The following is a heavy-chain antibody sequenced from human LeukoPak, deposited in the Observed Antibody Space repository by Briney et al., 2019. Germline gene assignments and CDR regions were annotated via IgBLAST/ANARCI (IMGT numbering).Heavy chain of an antibody. CDR2: IKSITDGGTT. D-gene: IGHD1-1*01. J-gene: IGHJ4*02. CDR1: EFTFSNAW. V-gene: IGHV3-15*01. Sequence: PGGSLRLSCAASEFTFSNAWMSWVRQAPGKGLEWVGRIKSITDGGTTDYAAPVKGRFTISRDDSKNTLYLQMNSLKTEDTAVYYCTTVGALERRVPLDYWGQGTLVTVSS. CDR3: TTVGALERRVPLDY.